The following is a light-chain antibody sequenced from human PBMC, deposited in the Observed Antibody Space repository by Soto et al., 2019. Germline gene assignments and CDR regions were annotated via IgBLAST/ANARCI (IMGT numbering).Light chain of an antibody. Sequence: EIVMTQSPATLSVSPGERATLSCRASQSVSSNLAWYQQKPGQAPRLLIYGASTRATGIPARFSGSGSRTXXXXTISSLQSEDFXVYYCQQYNNWPPATFGQGTKVE. J-gene: IGKJ1*01. V-gene: IGKV3-15*01. CDR1: QSVSSN. CDR3: QQYNNWPPAT. CDR2: GAS.